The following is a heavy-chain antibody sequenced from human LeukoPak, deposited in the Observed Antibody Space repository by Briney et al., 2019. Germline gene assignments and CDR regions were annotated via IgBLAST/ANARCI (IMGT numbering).Heavy chain of an antibody. D-gene: IGHD1-26*01. CDR3: ARDRSGSYPYYFDY. V-gene: IGHV3-21*01. Sequence: PGGSLRLSCAASGFTFSDYSMNWVRQAPGKGLEWVSSISSRSAYIHYTDSVKGRFTISRDNAENSPYLQMNNLRADDTAVYYCARDRSGSYPYYFDYWGQGTVVTVSS. J-gene: IGHJ4*02. CDR2: ISSRSAYI. CDR1: GFTFSDYS.